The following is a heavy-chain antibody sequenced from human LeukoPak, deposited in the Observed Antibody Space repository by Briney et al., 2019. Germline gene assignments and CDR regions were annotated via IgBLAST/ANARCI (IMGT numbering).Heavy chain of an antibody. D-gene: IGHD3-22*01. Sequence: GGSLRLSCAASGFTFNSYSMNWVRQAPGKGLEWVAMISYDGSKKYYADSVKGRFTISRDNSKNTLYLQMNSLRAEDTAVYYCARDGESYYYDSSGYYDYWGQGTLVTVSS. J-gene: IGHJ4*02. CDR2: ISYDGSKK. CDR1: GFTFNSYS. CDR3: ARDGESYYYDSSGYYDY. V-gene: IGHV3-30*03.